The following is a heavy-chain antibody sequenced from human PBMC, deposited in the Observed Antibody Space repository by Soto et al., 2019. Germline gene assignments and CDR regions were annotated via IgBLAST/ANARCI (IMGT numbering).Heavy chain of an antibody. V-gene: IGHV3-21*01. Sequence: EVQLVESGGGLVKPGGSLRLSCAASGFTFSNYSMNWVRQAPGKGLEWVSSISRSSSYIYYADSVKGRLTISRDNAKNSLYRQMNSLRAEDTAVYYCASIHSGDYGWFDPWGQGTLVTVSS. D-gene: IGHD4-17*01. J-gene: IGHJ5*02. CDR2: ISRSSSYI. CDR1: GFTFSNYS. CDR3: ASIHSGDYGWFDP.